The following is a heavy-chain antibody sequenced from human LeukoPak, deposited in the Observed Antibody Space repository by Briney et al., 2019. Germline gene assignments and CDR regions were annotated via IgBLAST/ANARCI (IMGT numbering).Heavy chain of an antibody. V-gene: IGHV1-69*04. CDR2: IIPILGIA. D-gene: IGHD3-22*01. J-gene: IGHJ6*02. CDR3: ARDATYDSSGYSPSYYYGMDV. Sequence: SVKVSCKASGGTFSSYAISWVRQAPGQGLEWMGRIIPILGIANYAQKFQGRVTITADKSTSTAYMELSSLRSEDTAVYYCARDATYDSSGYSPSYYYGMDVWGQGTTVTVSS. CDR1: GGTFSSYA.